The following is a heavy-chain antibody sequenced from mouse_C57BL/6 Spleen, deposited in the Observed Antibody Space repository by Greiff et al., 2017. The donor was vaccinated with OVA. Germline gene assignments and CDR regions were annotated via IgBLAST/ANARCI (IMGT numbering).Heavy chain of an antibody. Sequence: QVQLQQPGAELVKPGASVKLSCKASGYTFTSYWMQWVKQRPGQGLEWIGEIDPSDSYTNYNQKFKGKATLTVDTSSSTAYMQLSSLTSEDSAVYYCARGDGYIDYWGQGTTLTVSS. J-gene: IGHJ2*01. CDR3: ARGDGYIDY. V-gene: IGHV1-50*01. D-gene: IGHD2-3*01. CDR1: GYTFTSYW. CDR2: IDPSDSYT.